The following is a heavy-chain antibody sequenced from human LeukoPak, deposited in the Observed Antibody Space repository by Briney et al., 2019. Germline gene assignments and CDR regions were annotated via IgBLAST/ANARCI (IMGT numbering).Heavy chain of an antibody. CDR1: GGSIRSSYYY. D-gene: IGHD4-17*01. CDR3: ARTLNSTVTRGGYFDY. J-gene: IGHJ4*02. CDR2: IYDSGST. Sequence: SETLSLTCTVSGGSIRSSYYYWGWIRQPPGKGLEWIGSIYDSGSTYYNPSLKSRVTISVDTSKNQFSLKLNSVTAADTAVYYCARTLNSTVTRGGYFDYWGQGTLVTVSS. V-gene: IGHV4-39*01.